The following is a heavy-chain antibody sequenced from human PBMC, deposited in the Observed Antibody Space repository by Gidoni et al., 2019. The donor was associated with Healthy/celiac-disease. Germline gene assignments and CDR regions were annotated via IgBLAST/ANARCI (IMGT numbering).Heavy chain of an antibody. D-gene: IGHD2-15*01. Sequence: QVQLVESGGGVVQTGRALRLSCGAAGVTFRSYGMHWVRQAPGKGLEWVAVIWYDGSNKYYADSGKGRFTISRDNSKNPLYLQMNSLSAEDTAVYYCARDGCSGCSCYFSGYWGQGTLVTVSS. CDR3: ARDGCSGCSCYFSGY. CDR2: IWYDGSNK. CDR1: GVTFRSYG. J-gene: IGHJ4*02. V-gene: IGHV3-33*01.